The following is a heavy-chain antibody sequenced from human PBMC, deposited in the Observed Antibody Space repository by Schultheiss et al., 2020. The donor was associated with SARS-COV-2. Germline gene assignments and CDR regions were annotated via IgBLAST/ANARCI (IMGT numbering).Heavy chain of an antibody. CDR3: ARDSSSWYPVNAMGH. CDR1: GFTFSSYA. V-gene: IGHV3-7*01. D-gene: IGHD6-13*01. J-gene: IGHJ4*02. CDR2: IKQDGSEK. Sequence: GGSLRLSCAASGFTFSSYAMSWVRQAPGKGLEWVANIKQDGSEKYYVDSVKGRFTISRDNAKNSLYLQMNSLRAEDTAVYYCARDSSSWYPVNAMGHWGQGTLVTVSS.